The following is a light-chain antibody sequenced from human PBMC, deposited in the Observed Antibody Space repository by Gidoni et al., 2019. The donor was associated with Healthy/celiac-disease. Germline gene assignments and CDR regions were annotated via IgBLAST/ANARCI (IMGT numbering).Light chain of an antibody. V-gene: IGLV2-23*01. Sequence: QSALTHPASVSGSPGQSITISCTGTSSDVGSYNLVSWYQQHPGKAPKLMIYEGSKPPSGVSNRFSGSKSGNTASLTISGLQAEDEADYYCCSYAGSSTPWVFGGGTKLTVL. CDR2: EGS. CDR1: SSDVGSYNL. CDR3: CSYAGSSTPWV. J-gene: IGLJ3*02.